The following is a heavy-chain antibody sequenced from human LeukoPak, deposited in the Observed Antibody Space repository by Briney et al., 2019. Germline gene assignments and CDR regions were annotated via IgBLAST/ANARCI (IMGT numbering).Heavy chain of an antibody. D-gene: IGHD6-13*01. CDR3: ATDPAPGYSSSWYWFDP. CDR2: MNPNSGNT. V-gene: IGHV1-8*01. CDR1: GYTFTSYD. J-gene: IGHJ5*02. Sequence: ASVKVSCEASGYTFTSYDINWVRQATGQGLEWMGWMNPNSGNTGYAQKFQGRVTMTRNTSISTAYMELSSLRSEDTAVYYCATDPAPGYSSSWYWFDPWGQGTLVTVSS.